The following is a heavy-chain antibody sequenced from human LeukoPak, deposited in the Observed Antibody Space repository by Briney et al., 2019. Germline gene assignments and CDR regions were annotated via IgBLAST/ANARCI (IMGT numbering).Heavy chain of an antibody. J-gene: IGHJ4*02. V-gene: IGHV3-74*01. D-gene: IGHD2-8*02. CDR1: GFTFSSYW. CDR3: ARVWSYYYFDY. Sequence: PGGSLRLSCAASGFTFSSYWMRWVRQAPGKGLVWVSRINNDGSSTSYADSVKGRFTISRDDAKNTLYLQMNSLRAEDTAVYYCARVWSYYYFDYWGQGTLVTVSS. CDR2: INNDGSST.